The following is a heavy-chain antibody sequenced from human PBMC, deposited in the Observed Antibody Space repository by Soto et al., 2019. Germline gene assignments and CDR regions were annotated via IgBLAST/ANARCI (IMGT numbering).Heavy chain of an antibody. CDR3: APPGSIAVAGDHDAFDI. J-gene: IGHJ3*02. V-gene: IGHV3-23*01. CDR2: ISGSGGST. Sequence: EVQLLESGGGLVQPGGSLRLSCAASGFTFSSYAMSWVRQAPGKGLEWVSAISGSGGSTYYADSVKGRFTISRDNSKNTLYLQMNSLRAEDTAVYYCAPPGSIAVAGDHDAFDIWGQGTMVTVSS. D-gene: IGHD6-19*01. CDR1: GFTFSSYA.